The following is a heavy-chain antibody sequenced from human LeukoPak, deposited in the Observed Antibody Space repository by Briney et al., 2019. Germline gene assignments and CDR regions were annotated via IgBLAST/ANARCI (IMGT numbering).Heavy chain of an antibody. J-gene: IGHJ6*01. CDR1: GFTFSSYA. V-gene: IGHV3-23*01. CDR2: ISGSGGST. CDR3: AKYGGDYYYYYGMDV. D-gene: IGHD4-23*01. Sequence: GGSLRLSCAASGFTFSSYAMSWVRQAPGKGLEWVSAISGSGGSTYYADSVKGRFTISRDNSKNTLYLQMNSLRAEDTALFYCAKYGGDYYYYYGMDVWGQGTRVTVSS.